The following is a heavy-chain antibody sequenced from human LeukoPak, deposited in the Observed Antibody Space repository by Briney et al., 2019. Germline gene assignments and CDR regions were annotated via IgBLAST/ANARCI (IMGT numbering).Heavy chain of an antibody. V-gene: IGHV3-11*04. CDR3: ARIRSEAFDL. CDR2: ISGSGSPI. J-gene: IGHJ3*01. Sequence: NPGGSLRLSCAASGFTFSDYYMNWIRQAPGKGLEWVSYISGSGSPIYYADSVKGRFTISRDNAKNSLYLQMNSLRAEDTAVYYCARIRSEAFDLWGQGTMATVSS. CDR1: GFTFSDYY.